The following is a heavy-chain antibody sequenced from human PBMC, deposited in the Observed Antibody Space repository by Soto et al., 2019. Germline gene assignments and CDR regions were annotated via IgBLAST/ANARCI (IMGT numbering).Heavy chain of an antibody. CDR3: AKGGIQLWLLYAFDI. J-gene: IGHJ3*02. CDR2: ISYDGSNK. CDR1: GFTFSSYG. D-gene: IGHD5-18*01. Sequence: QVQLVESGGGVVQPGRSLRLSCAASGFTFSSYGMHWVRQAPGKGLEWVAVISYDGSNKYYADSVKGRFTISRDNSKNTLYLQMNRLRADDTAVYYCAKGGIQLWLLYAFDIWGQGTMVTVSS. V-gene: IGHV3-30*18.